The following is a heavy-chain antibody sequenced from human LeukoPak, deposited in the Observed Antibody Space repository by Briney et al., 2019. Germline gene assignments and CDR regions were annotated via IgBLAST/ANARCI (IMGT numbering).Heavy chain of an antibody. D-gene: IGHD6-13*01. Sequence: KPSETLSLTCTVSGGSISSYYWSWIRQPPGKGLEWIGYIYYSGSTNYNPSLKSRVTISVDTSKNQCSLKVSSVTAADTAVYYCARVSSSRWIFDSWGQGTLVTVAS. J-gene: IGHJ4*02. V-gene: IGHV4-59*01. CDR3: ARVSSSRWIFDS. CDR1: GGSISSYY. CDR2: IYYSGST.